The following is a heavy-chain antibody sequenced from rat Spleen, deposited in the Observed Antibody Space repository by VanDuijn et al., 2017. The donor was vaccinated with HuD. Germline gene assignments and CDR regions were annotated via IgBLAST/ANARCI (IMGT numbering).Heavy chain of an antibody. V-gene: IGHV5-7*01. CDR1: GFTFSDYN. D-gene: IGHD1-1*01. Sequence: EAQLVESGGGLVQPGRSLKLSCAASGFTFSDYNMAWVRQAPTKGLEWVASISYDGSSTYYRDSVKGRFTISRDNAKSTLYLQMDSLRSEDTATYYCARQGTRWYYFDYWGQGVMVTVSS. CDR2: ISYDGSST. CDR3: ARQGTRWYYFDY. J-gene: IGHJ2*01.